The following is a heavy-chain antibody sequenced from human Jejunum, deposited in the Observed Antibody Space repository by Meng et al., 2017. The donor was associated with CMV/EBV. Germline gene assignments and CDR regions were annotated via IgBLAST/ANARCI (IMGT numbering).Heavy chain of an antibody. CDR1: GGSISGYY. CDR2: IYYTGGT. V-gene: IGHV4-59*01. D-gene: IGHD2-15*01. Sequence: SPTCTVSGGSISGYYWSWIRQPPGKGLEWVGYIYYTGGTNYNPSLESRATISLDRTKSQFSLKLTSVTPADTAVYYCARVRGGFDPWGQGILVTVSS. CDR3: ARVRGGFDP. J-gene: IGHJ5*02.